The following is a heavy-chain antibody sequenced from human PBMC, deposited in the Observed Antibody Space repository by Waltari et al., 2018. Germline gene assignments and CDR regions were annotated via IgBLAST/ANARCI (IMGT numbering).Heavy chain of an antibody. D-gene: IGHD3-3*01. CDR1: GGTFSSYA. V-gene: IGHV1-69*12. CDR2: SSPNFGTA. Sequence: QVQLVQSGAEVKKPGSSVKVSCKASGGTFSSYAISWVRQAPGQGLEWMGGSSPNFGTANYAQKFQGRVTITADESTSTAYRELSSLRSEDTAVYYCARDFGTSPLVAFDIWGQGTMVTVSS. J-gene: IGHJ3*02. CDR3: ARDFGTSPLVAFDI.